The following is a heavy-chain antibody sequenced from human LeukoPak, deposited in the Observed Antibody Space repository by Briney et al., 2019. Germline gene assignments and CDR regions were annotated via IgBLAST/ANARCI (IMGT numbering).Heavy chain of an antibody. V-gene: IGHV1-18*01. CDR3: ARVNYYDSSGYYPPDY. CDR2: ISAYNGNT. CDR1: GYTFTSYG. Sequence: VASVKVSCKASGYTFTSYGISWVRQAPGQGLEWMGWISAYNGNTNYAQKLQGRVTMATDTSTSTAYMELRSLRSDDTAVYYCARVNYYDSSGYYPPDYWGQGTLVTVSS. J-gene: IGHJ4*02. D-gene: IGHD3-22*01.